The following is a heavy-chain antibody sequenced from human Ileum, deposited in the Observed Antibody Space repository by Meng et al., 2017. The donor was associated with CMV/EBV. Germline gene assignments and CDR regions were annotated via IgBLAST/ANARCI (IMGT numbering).Heavy chain of an antibody. CDR2: IAIAGNDV. CDR3: ARGKEWLFHYYFDY. CDR1: GFIFSGIG. J-gene: IGHJ4*02. Sequence: GESLKISCAASGFIFSGIGMHWVRQAPGRGLEWVAFIAIAGNDVYRDSVKGRFTISRDNSKNMLFLQMNSLRPEDTAMYYCARGKEWLFHYYFDYWGQG. V-gene: IGHV3-30*02. D-gene: IGHD3-3*01.